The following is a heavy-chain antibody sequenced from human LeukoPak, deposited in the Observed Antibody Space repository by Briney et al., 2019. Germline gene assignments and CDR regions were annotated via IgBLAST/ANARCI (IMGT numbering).Heavy chain of an antibody. CDR3: ARAEANTMIPFDP. Sequence: GATVKISCKDSGYTFTDYYMHWVRQAPGQGLEWMGWINPNSGGTNYAQKFQGRVTMTRDTSISTAYMELSRLRSDDTAVYYCARAEANTMIPFDPWGQGTLVTVSS. J-gene: IGHJ5*02. V-gene: IGHV1-2*02. CDR2: INPNSGGT. D-gene: IGHD3-22*01. CDR1: GYTFTDYY.